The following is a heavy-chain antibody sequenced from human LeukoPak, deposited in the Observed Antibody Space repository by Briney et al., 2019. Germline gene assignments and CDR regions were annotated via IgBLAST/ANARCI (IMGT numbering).Heavy chain of an antibody. V-gene: IGHV1-2*02. CDR3: ATSIGYCSSTSCYDY. CDR1: GYTFTGYY. J-gene: IGHJ4*02. CDR2: INPNSGGT. Sequence: ASVKVSCKASGYTFTGYYMHWVRQAPGQGLEWMGWINPNSGGTNYAQKFQGRVTMTRDTSISTAYMELSRLRSDDTAVYYCATSIGYCSSTSCYDYWGQGTLVTVSS. D-gene: IGHD2-2*03.